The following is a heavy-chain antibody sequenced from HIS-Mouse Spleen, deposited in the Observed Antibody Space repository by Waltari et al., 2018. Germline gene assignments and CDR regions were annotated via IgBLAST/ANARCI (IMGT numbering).Heavy chain of an antibody. Sequence: QLQLQESGPGLVKPSETLSLTCTVSGGSISTSRYSWGGIRQPPGKGLEWIGCIYYSGSTYYNPSLKSRVTISVDTSKNQFSLKLSSVTAADTAVYYCAREIPYSSSWYDWYFDLWGRGTLVTVSS. J-gene: IGHJ2*01. CDR3: AREIPYSSSWYDWYFDL. CDR1: GGSISTSRYS. V-gene: IGHV4-39*07. CDR2: IYYSGST. D-gene: IGHD6-13*01.